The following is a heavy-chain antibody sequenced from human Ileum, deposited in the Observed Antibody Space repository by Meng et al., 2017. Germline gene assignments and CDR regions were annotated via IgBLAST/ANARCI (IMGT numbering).Heavy chain of an antibody. V-gene: IGHV3-74*01. J-gene: IGHJ4*02. CDR2: INRDGSRT. D-gene: IGHD1-1*01. CDR3: AVERREKLSDW. CDR1: GFTFSSYW. Sequence: GESLKISCAASGFTFSSYWMHWVRQAPGKGLVWVSRINRDGSRTVHADSVKGRFTISRDNAKNTLYLQMNSLRVEDTAEYYCAVERREKLSDWWGQGTLVT.